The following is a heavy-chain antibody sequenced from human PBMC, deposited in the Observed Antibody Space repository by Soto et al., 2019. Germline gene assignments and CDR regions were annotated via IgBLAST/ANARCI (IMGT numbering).Heavy chain of an antibody. CDR1: GYSYNSYW. Sequence: EVQLVQSGAEVKKPGASLKISCKGSGYSYNSYWIGWVRQMPGQGLGWMGIIYPGDSDTRYSPSFQGQVTISAAKSISTAYLQWSSLKASDPAMYYCARHLAVAARYGMDVWGQGTTVTVSS. V-gene: IGHV5-51*01. CDR2: IYPGDSDT. D-gene: IGHD6-19*01. CDR3: ARHLAVAARYGMDV. J-gene: IGHJ6*02.